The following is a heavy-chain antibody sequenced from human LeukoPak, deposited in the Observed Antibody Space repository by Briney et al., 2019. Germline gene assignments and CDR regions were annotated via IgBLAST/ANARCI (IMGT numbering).Heavy chain of an antibody. CDR1: GFTFSNYN. V-gene: IGHV3-21*01. D-gene: IGHD3-9*01. CDR3: ARESRGYDILTGKYHRGYYSYYMDV. CDR2: ISSSSSYI. Sequence: GGSLRLSCAASGFTFSNYNMNWVRQAPGKGLEWVSSISSSSSYIYYADSVKGRFTISRDNAKNSLYLQMNSLRAEDTAVYYCARESRGYDILTGKYHRGYYSYYMDVWGKGTTVTVSS. J-gene: IGHJ6*03.